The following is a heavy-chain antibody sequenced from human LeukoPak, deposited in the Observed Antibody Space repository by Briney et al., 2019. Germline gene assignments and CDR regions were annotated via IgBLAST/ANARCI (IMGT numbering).Heavy chain of an antibody. Sequence: AETLCLTCTVSGGSISSSSYYWGRIRQPPGKGLQWIGSIFYSGSTYYNQSLKSRLTISVDTSKNQFSLRLSSVTAADTAVYYCARHYGEDYWGQGAMGSASS. CDR1: GGSISSSSYY. V-gene: IGHV4-39*01. CDR2: IFYSGST. J-gene: IGHJ4*02. CDR3: ARHYGEDY. D-gene: IGHD4-17*01.